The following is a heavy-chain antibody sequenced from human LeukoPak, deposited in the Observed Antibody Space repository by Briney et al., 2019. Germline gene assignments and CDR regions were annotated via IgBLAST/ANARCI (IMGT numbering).Heavy chain of an antibody. CDR2: ISGDGGST. CDR3: ANSYQFGELTFDP. V-gene: IGHV3-43*02. D-gene: IGHD3-10*01. J-gene: IGHJ5*02. Sequence: PGGSLRLSCAASGFTFDDYAMHWVRQAPGKGLEWVSLISGDGGSTYYADSVKGRFTISRDNSKNSLYLQMNSLRTEDTALYYCANSYQFGELTFDPWGQGILVTVSS. CDR1: GFTFDDYA.